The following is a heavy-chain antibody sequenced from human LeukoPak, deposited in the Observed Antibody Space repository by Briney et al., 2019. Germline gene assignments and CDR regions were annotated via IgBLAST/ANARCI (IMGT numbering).Heavy chain of an antibody. J-gene: IGHJ4*02. CDR2: ISGSGGST. V-gene: IGHV3-23*01. CDR3: AKGLATTITMIVVAPFDY. Sequence: GGSLRLSCAASGFTFSSYAMSWVRQAPGKGLEWVSAISGSGGSTYYADSVKGRFTISRDNSKNTLYLQMNSLRAEDTAVYYCAKGLATTITMIVVAPFDYWGQGTLVTVSS. D-gene: IGHD3-22*01. CDR1: GFTFSSYA.